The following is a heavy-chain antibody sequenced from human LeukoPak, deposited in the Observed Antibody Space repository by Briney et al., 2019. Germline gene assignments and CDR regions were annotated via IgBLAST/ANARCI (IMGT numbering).Heavy chain of an antibody. V-gene: IGHV3-48*01. CDR3: AKPTLYGSSWYFFDY. CDR1: GFTFSNYS. Sequence: GGSLRLSCAASGFTFSNYSMTWVRQAPGRGLEWVSFISSRSDTISYADSVKGRFTISRDNAKNTLYLQMNSLRAEDTAVYCCAKPTLYGSSWYFFDYWGQGTLVTVSS. J-gene: IGHJ4*02. CDR2: ISSRSDTI. D-gene: IGHD6-13*01.